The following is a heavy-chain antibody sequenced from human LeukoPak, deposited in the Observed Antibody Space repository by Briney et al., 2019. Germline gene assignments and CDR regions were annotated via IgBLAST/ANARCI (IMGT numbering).Heavy chain of an antibody. CDR1: GITLSNYG. J-gene: IGHJ4*02. D-gene: IGHD3/OR15-3a*01. V-gene: IGHV3-23*01. CDR3: AKRGVVIRVILVGFHKEAYYFES. CDR2: ISDSGGST. Sequence: GGSLILSCAVSGITLSNYGMSWVRQAPGKGLKWVAGISDSGGSTKYADSVKGRFTIARDNRKNTLYLQMNSPRAEDTAVYFCAKRGVVIRVILVGFHKEAYYFESWGQGALVTVSS.